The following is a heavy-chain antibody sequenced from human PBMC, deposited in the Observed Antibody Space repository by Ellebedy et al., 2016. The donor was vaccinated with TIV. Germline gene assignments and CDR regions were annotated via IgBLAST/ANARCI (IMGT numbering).Heavy chain of an antibody. J-gene: IGHJ4*02. CDR2: IKSKTDGGTT. CDR1: GFTFSNAW. V-gene: IGHV3-15*01. CDR3: TTVGEYSSSWYSLDY. Sequence: GESLKISCAASGFTFSNAWMSWVRQAPGKGLEWVGRIKSKTDGGTTDYAAPVKGRFTISRDDSKNTLYLQMNSLKTEDTAVYYCTTVGEYSSSWYSLDYWGQGTLVTVSS. D-gene: IGHD6-13*01.